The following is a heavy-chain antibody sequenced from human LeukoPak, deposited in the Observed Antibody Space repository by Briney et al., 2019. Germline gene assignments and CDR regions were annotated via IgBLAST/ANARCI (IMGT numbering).Heavy chain of an antibody. V-gene: IGHV1-18*01. D-gene: IGHD6-13*01. CDR3: ARDRRIANWLVP. J-gene: IGHJ5*02. Sequence: ASVKVSCKASGYTFTSYGISWVRQAPGQGLEWMGWISAYNGNTNYAQRLQGRVTMTTDTSTSTAYMELRSLRSDDTAVYYCARDRRIANWLVPWGQGTLVTVSS. CDR1: GYTFTSYG. CDR2: ISAYNGNT.